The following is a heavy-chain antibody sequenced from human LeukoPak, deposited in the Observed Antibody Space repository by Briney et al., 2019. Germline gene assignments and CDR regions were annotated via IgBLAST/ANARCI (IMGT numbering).Heavy chain of an antibody. Sequence: SETLSLTCTVSGGSISSSSYYWGWIRQPPGKGLEWIGSIYYSGSTYYNPSLKSRVTISVDTSKNQFSLRLSSVTAADTAVYYCARASYSYDINGWVPFDYWGQGTLVTVSS. D-gene: IGHD3-22*01. CDR3: ARASYSYDINGWVPFDY. CDR1: GGSISSSSYY. V-gene: IGHV4-39*01. CDR2: IYYSGST. J-gene: IGHJ4*02.